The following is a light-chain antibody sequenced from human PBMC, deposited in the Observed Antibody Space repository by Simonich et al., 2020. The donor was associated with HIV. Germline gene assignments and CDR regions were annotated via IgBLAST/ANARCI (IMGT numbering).Light chain of an antibody. J-gene: IGKJ2*01. Sequence: DIQMTQSPSTLSASVGDRVTITCRASQSISTWLAWYQQKPGKAPKLLIYDASNLETGVPSRFSGSGSGTDFTFTISSLQPEDIATYYCQQYDNLPRYTFGQGTKLEIK. CDR3: QQYDNLPRYT. CDR2: DAS. V-gene: IGKV1-33*01. CDR1: QSISTW.